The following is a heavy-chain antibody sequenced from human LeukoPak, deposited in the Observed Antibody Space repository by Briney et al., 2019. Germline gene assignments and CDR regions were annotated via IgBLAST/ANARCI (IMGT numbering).Heavy chain of an antibody. J-gene: IGHJ3*02. Sequence: ASVKVSCKASGYTFTSYAMHWVRQAPGQRLEWMGWINAGNGNTKYSQKFQGRVTITRDTSASTAYMELSSLRSEDTAVYYCARGRTDYYDSSGDDALDIWGQGTMVTVSS. V-gene: IGHV1-3*01. D-gene: IGHD3-22*01. CDR1: GYTFTSYA. CDR2: INAGNGNT. CDR3: ARGRTDYYDSSGDDALDI.